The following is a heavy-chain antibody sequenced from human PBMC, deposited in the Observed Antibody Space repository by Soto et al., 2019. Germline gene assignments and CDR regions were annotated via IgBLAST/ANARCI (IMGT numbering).Heavy chain of an antibody. CDR2: IYYSGRT. Sequence: HLQLQESGPGLVKPSETLSLTCSVSGDSISNSNYYWGWIRQPPGKGLEWIGNIYYSGRTYYNPSLKSRVAISVDTSKNQFSLKLSSVTAADTALYYCARSNSGYYKWFDPWGQGTLVTVSS. CDR1: GDSISNSNYY. J-gene: IGHJ5*02. D-gene: IGHD3-3*01. CDR3: ARSNSGYYKWFDP. V-gene: IGHV4-39*01.